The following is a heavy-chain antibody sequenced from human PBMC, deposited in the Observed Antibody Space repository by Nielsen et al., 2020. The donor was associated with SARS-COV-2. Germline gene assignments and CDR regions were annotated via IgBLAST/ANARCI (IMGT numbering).Heavy chain of an antibody. CDR3: ARASSGVTHPYHLDY. D-gene: IGHD3-10*01. J-gene: IGHJ4*02. CDR2: IYPGDYDT. CDR1: GYGFNNFW. Sequence: GGSLRLSCEASGYGFNNFWIAWVRQMPGRGLEWMGIIYPGDYDTRYSPAFQGRVTISIDKSTNTVFLQWTRLKDSDAALYFCARASSGVTHPYHLDYWGQGTLVTVSS. V-gene: IGHV5-51*01.